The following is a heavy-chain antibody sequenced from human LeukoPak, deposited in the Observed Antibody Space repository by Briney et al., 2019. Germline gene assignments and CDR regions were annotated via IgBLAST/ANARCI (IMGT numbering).Heavy chain of an antibody. Sequence: GGSLRLSCAASGFTFSSHWMSWVRQGPGKGLEWVANIKQDGSEKYYVDSVKGRFTISRDNAKNSLYLQMNSLRAEDTAVYYCARDQVGIAAAGTVYYYYYYMDVWGKGTTVTVSS. D-gene: IGHD6-13*01. J-gene: IGHJ6*03. CDR2: IKQDGSEK. CDR1: GFTFSSHW. V-gene: IGHV3-7*01. CDR3: ARDQVGIAAAGTVYYYYYYMDV.